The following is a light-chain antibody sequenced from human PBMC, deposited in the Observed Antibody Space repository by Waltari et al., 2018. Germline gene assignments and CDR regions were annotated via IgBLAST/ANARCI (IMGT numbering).Light chain of an antibody. CDR1: QSIRTY. CDR3: QNYVRLPAT. CDR2: HAS. V-gene: IGKV3-20*01. J-gene: IGKJ1*01. Sequence: LTRSPGPLPLSPGARATLSCKASQSIRTYLAWYQQKPGQAPRLLIYHASSRATGIPDRFSGSGSGTDFSLTISRLEPEDFAVYYCQNYVRLPATFGQGTKVEIK.